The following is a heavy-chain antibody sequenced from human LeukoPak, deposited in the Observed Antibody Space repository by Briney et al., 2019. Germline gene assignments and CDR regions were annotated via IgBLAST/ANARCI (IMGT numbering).Heavy chain of an antibody. J-gene: IGHJ4*02. CDR1: GFTFSGYE. V-gene: IGHV3-48*03. CDR3: ARAEGLERPDC. CDR2: ISSSGGTI. Sequence: GGSLRLSCAASGFTFSGYEMNWVRQAPGKGLEWVSYISSSGGTIYYADSVKGRFTISRDNAKNSLYLQMNSLRAEDTAVYYCARAEGLERPDCWGQGTLVTVSS. D-gene: IGHD1-1*01.